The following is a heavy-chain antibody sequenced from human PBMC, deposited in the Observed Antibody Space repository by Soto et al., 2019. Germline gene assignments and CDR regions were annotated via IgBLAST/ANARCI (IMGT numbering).Heavy chain of an antibody. CDR1: GYIFTSYG. CDR2: ISAHNGKT. V-gene: IGHV1-18*01. J-gene: IGHJ4*02. Sequence: QAPLVQSGPEVKKPGASVKVSCKGSGYIFTSYGIAWVRQAPGQGLEWMGWISAHNGKTEYAQKFQGRVTVTRDTSTSTAYLELRSLRSDDTALYYCARGRDGDYWGQGALVTVSS. CDR3: ARGRDGDY.